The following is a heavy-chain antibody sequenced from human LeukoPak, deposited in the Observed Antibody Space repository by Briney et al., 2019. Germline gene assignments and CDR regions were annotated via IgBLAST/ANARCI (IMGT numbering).Heavy chain of an antibody. CDR1: GGSFNSYY. D-gene: IGHD6-6*01. CDR2: IYYTGCT. Sequence: SETLSLTCTVSGGSFNSYYWNWIRQPPGKGLEWIGYIYYTGCTNYNPSLKSRVTISVDTSKNQFSLKLSSVTAADTAVYYCARGGSRQISSSDFDYWGQGTLVTVSS. V-gene: IGHV4-59*01. CDR3: ARGGSRQISSSDFDY. J-gene: IGHJ4*02.